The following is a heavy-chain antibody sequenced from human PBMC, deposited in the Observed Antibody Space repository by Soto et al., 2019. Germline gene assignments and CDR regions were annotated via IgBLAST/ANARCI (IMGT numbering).Heavy chain of an antibody. J-gene: IGHJ5*02. V-gene: IGHV3-33*01. D-gene: IGHD2-15*01. CDR1: GFTFSSYG. Sequence: QVQLVESGGGVVQPGRSLRLSCAASGFTFSSYGMHWVRQAPGKGLEWVAVIWYDGSNKYYADSVKGRFTISRDNSKNTLYLQMNSLRAEDAAVYYCARDGGCRGGYTVGCNWFDPWGKATLVTVSS. CDR3: ARDGGCRGGYTVGCNWFDP. CDR2: IWYDGSNK.